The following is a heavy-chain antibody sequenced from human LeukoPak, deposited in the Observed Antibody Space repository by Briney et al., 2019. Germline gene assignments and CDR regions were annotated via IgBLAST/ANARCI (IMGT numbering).Heavy chain of an antibody. V-gene: IGHV3-30*04. J-gene: IGHJ4*02. CDR2: ISYDGSNK. CDR1: GFTFSSYA. D-gene: IGHD3-9*01. CDR3: ARVGPRYFETRPFSY. Sequence: PGRSLRLSCAASGFTFSSYAMHWVRQAPGKGLEWVAVISYDGSNKYYADSVKGRFIISRDNSKNTLYLQMNSLRAEDTAVYYCARVGPRYFETRPFSYWGQGTLVTVSS.